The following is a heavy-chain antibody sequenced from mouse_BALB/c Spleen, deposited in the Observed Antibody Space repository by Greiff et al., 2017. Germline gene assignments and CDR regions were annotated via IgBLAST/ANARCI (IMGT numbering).Heavy chain of an antibody. CDR3: ATYGNPAWFAY. CDR1: GFSLTSYG. V-gene: IGHV2-9*02. D-gene: IGHD2-1*01. Sequence: VQLVESGPGLVAPSQSLSITCTVSGFSLTSYGVHWVRQPPGKGLEWLGVIWAGGSTNYNSALMSRLSISKDNSKSQVFLKMNSLQTDDTAMYYCATYGNPAWFAYWGQGTLVTVSA. J-gene: IGHJ3*01. CDR2: IWAGGST.